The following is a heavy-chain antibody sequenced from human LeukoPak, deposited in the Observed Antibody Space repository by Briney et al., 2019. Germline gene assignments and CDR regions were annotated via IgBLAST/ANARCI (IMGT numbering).Heavy chain of an antibody. CDR1: GFTFSSYG. J-gene: IGHJ6*03. CDR2: ISGSGGST. V-gene: IGHV3-23*01. CDR3: AKDAVPATVADGYYYMDV. D-gene: IGHD2-2*01. Sequence: GGSLRLSCAASGFTFSSYGMSWVRQAPGKGLEWVSAISGSGGSTYYADSVKGRFTISRDNSKNTLYLQMNSLRAEDTAVYYCAKDAVPATVADGYYYMDVWGKGTTVTASS.